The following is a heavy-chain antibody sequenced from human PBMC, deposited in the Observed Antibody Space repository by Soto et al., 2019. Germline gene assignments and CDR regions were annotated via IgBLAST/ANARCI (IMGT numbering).Heavy chain of an antibody. CDR3: AHSPSLYYYGSGPFDY. CDR2: IYWNDDK. V-gene: IGHV2-5*01. J-gene: IGHJ4*02. Sequence: QITLKESGPTLVKPTQTLTLTCTFSGFSLSTSGVGVGWLRQPPGKALEWLALIYWNDDKRYSPSLKSRLTITKDTSKNQVVLTMTNMDPVDTATYYCAHSPSLYYYGSGPFDYCGQGTLVTVSS. CDR1: GFSLSTSGVG. D-gene: IGHD3-10*01.